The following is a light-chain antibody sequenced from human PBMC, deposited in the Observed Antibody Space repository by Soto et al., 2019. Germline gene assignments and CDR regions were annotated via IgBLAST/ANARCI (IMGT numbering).Light chain of an antibody. CDR2: DVN. V-gene: IGLV2-14*03. J-gene: IGLJ3*02. Sequence: QSALTQPASVSGSPGQSVTISCTGTTYDIGAYNYVSWYQQRPGKAPKLLIFDVNDRPSGISNRFFGSKSGSTASLTISGLQAEDEADYYCSSYASGTSLVVFGGGTKLTV. CDR3: SSYASGTSLVV. CDR1: TYDIGAYNY.